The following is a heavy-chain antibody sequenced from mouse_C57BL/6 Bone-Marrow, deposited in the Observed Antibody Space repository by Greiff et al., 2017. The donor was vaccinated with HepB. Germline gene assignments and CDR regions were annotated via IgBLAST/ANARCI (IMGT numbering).Heavy chain of an antibody. J-gene: IGHJ2*01. V-gene: IGHV1-42*01. CDR2: INPSTGGT. CDR3: ARGSGT. Sequence: EVKLVESGPELVKPGASVKISCKASGYSFTGYYMNWVKQSPEKSLEWIGEINPSTGGTTYNQKFKAKATLTVDKSSSTAYMQLKSLTSEDSAVYYCARGSGTWGQGTTLTVSS. D-gene: IGHD4-1*01. CDR1: GYSFTGYY.